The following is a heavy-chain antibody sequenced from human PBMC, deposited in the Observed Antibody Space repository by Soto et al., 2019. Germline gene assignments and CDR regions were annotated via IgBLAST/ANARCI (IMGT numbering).Heavy chain of an antibody. CDR3: AKNSHVFDY. CDR1: GFTFSSYA. Sequence: GGSLRLSCAASGFTFSSYAMSWVRQAPGKGLEWVSAISGSGGSTYYAKSVKGRFTISRDNSKNTLYLQMNILRAEDTAVYFCAKNSHVFDYWGQGTLVTVSS. J-gene: IGHJ4*01. D-gene: IGHD6-13*01. CDR2: ISGSGGST. V-gene: IGHV3-23*01.